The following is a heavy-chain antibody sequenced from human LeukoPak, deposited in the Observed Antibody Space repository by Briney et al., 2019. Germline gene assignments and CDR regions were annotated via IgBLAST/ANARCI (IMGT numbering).Heavy chain of an antibody. CDR2: ISGSGGST. V-gene: IGHV3-23*01. CDR1: GFTFSSYA. J-gene: IGHJ4*02. D-gene: IGHD2-15*01. Sequence: PGGSLRLSCAASGFTFSSYAMSWVRLAPEKGLEWVSAISGSGGSTYYADSVEGRFTISRDNPKNTLYLQMNSLRADDTAVYYCANLRGRGAYACSGSGCYSYWGQGTLVTVSP. CDR3: ANLRGRGAYACSGSGCYSY.